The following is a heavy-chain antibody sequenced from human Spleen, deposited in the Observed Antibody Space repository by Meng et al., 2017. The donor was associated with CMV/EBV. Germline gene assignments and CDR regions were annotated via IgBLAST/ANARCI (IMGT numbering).Heavy chain of an antibody. CDR1: GGTFSSYA. CDR2: IIPIFGTA. Sequence: SVKVSCKASGGTFSSYAISWVRQAPGQGLEWMGGIIPIFGTANYAQKFQGRVTITTDESTSTAYMELSSLRPEDTAVYYCARGEKLDYDMRYWGQGTLVTVSS. CDR3: ARGEKLDYDMRY. J-gene: IGHJ4*02. V-gene: IGHV1-69*05. D-gene: IGHD3-9*01.